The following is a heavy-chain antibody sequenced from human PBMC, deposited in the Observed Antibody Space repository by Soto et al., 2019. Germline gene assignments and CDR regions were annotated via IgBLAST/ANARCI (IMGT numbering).Heavy chain of an antibody. V-gene: IGHV1-69*01. Sequence: QVQLVQSGAEVKKPGSSVKVSCKASGGTFSSYAISWVRQAPGQGLEWMGGIIPIFGTANYAQKFQGRVTITADESTSTAYIELSSLRSEDTAVYYCARGRTGSSGYYWWYFDLWGRGTLVTVSS. CDR2: IIPIFGTA. J-gene: IGHJ2*01. CDR1: GGTFSSYA. D-gene: IGHD3-22*01. CDR3: ARGRTGSSGYYWWYFDL.